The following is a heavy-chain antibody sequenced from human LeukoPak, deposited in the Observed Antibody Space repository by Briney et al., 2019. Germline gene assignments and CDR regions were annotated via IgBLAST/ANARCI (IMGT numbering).Heavy chain of an antibody. CDR2: ISGSSSNI. CDR3: ARNPAGIGDY. V-gene: IGHV3-48*02. J-gene: IGHJ4*02. CDR1: GFTVSSSY. Sequence: PGGSLRLSCAVSGFTVSSSYMSWVRQAPGKGLEWVSYISGSSSNIYYADSVTGRFTISRDNARNSLYLQMNSLRDEDTAVYYCARNPAGIGDYWGQGTLVTVSS. D-gene: IGHD1-26*01.